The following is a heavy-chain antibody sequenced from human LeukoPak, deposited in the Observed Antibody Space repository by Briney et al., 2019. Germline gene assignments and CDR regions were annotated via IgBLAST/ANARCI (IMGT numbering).Heavy chain of an antibody. D-gene: IGHD6-13*01. Sequence: SETLSLTCTVSGGSVTSVNYYWSWIRQPPGKGLEWIGFIYYSGCTNYNPSLKSRVTMSLDTSKNQFSLKLSSVTAADTALYYCARENRATAGLDAFAIWGQGTMVIVSS. CDR3: ARENRATAGLDAFAI. CDR1: GGSVTSVNYY. CDR2: IYYSGCT. V-gene: IGHV4-61*01. J-gene: IGHJ3*02.